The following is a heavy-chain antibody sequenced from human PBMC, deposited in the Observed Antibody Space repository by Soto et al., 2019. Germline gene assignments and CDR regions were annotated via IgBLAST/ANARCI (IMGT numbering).Heavy chain of an antibody. Sequence: QVQLVQSGAEVKKPGSSVKVSCKASGGTFSSYTISWVRQAPGQGLEWMGRIIPILGIANYAQKFQGRVTITADKPTSTAHTELSSLRSEDTAVYYCPSRGTVTTSDYWGQGTLVTVSS. J-gene: IGHJ4*02. V-gene: IGHV1-69*02. CDR1: GGTFSSYT. CDR3: PSRGTVTTSDY. D-gene: IGHD4-17*01. CDR2: IIPILGIA.